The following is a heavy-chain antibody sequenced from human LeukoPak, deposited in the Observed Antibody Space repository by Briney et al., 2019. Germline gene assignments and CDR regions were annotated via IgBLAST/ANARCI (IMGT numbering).Heavy chain of an antibody. CDR1: GFTFSSYG. CDR2: ISYDGSNK. D-gene: IGHD3-10*01. J-gene: IGHJ4*02. V-gene: IGHV3-30*03. Sequence: SGGSLRLSCAASGFTFSSYGMHWVRQAPGKGLEWVAVISYDGSNKYYADSVKGRFTISRDNARNSLYLQMNSLRAEDTAVYYCARGSGSYYKGDYRGQGTLVTVSS. CDR3: ARGSGSYYKGDY.